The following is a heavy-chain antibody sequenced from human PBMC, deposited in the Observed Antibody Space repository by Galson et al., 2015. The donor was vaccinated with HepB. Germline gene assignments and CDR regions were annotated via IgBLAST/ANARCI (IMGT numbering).Heavy chain of an antibody. CDR3: ANFLGWGGHYYYYYYGMDV. CDR2: ISGSGGST. CDR1: GFTFSSYA. V-gene: IGHV3-23*01. D-gene: IGHD3-16*01. J-gene: IGHJ6*02. Sequence: SLRLSCAASGFTFSSYAMSWVRQAPGKGLEWVSAISGSGGSTYYADSVKGRFTISRDNSKNTLYLQMNSLRAEDTAVYYCANFLGWGGHYYYYYYGMDVWGQGTTVTVSS.